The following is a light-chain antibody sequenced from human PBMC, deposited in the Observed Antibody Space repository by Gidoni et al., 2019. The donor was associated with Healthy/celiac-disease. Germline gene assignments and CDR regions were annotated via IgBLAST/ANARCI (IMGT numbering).Light chain of an antibody. CDR1: SSNIGAGYD. CDR3: QSYDSSLSAPV. J-gene: IGLJ3*02. Sequence: QSVLTHPPSASRARGPRVTISCTGSSSNIGAGYDVHWYQQLPGTAPKLLIYGNSNRPSGVPDRFSGSKSGTSASLAITGLQAEDEADYYCQSYDSSLSAPVFGGGTKLTVL. V-gene: IGLV1-40*01. CDR2: GNS.